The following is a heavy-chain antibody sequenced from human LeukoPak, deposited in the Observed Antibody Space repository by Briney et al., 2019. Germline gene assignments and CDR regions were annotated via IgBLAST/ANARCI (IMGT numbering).Heavy chain of an antibody. V-gene: IGHV3-30-3*01. CDR3: ARDGYPGGDY. CDR2: ISYDGSNK. D-gene: IGHD3-22*01. Sequence: GRSLRLSCAASGFTFSSYAMHWVRQAPGKGLEWVAVISYDGSNKYYADSVKGRFIISRDNAKNSLYLQMNSLRDEDTAVYYCARDGYPGGDYWGQGTLVTVSA. J-gene: IGHJ4*02. CDR1: GFTFSSYA.